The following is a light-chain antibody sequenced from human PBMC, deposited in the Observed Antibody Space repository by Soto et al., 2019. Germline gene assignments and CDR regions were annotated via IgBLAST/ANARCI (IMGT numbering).Light chain of an antibody. Sequence: EIVLTQSPATLSLSPGERGTLSCRASQSVGRYLAWYQHKPGQPPRLLIYDTSNRAPGTPGRFGGSGSGTDFTLTISSLEPEDFAVYDCVQRSVWSWTVGQGTKVEVK. CDR1: QSVGRY. J-gene: IGKJ1*01. CDR2: DTS. V-gene: IGKV3-11*01. CDR3: VQRSVWSWT.